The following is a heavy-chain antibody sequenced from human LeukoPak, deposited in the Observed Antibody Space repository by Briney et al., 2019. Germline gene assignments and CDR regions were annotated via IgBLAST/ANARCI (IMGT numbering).Heavy chain of an antibody. CDR3: ARDQGDYTNYAYY. CDR2: IYSGGST. Sequence: GGSLRLSCAASGFTVSSNYMSWVRQAPGKGLEWVSVIYSGGSTYYADSVKGRFTISRDNSENTLYLQMNSLRAEDTAVYYCARDQGDYTNYAYYWGQGTLVTVSS. V-gene: IGHV3-53*01. D-gene: IGHD4-11*01. CDR1: GFTVSSNY. J-gene: IGHJ4*02.